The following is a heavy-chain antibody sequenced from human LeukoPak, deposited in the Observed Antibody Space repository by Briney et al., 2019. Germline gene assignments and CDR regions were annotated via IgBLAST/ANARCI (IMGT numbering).Heavy chain of an antibody. Sequence: PGGSLRLSCAASGFTFSSYAMSWVRQAPGKGLEWVSDISGSGGSTYYADSVKGRFTISRDNSKNTLYLQMNSRRAEDTAVYYCAKAQGTAHYFDYWGQGTLVTVSS. CDR2: ISGSGGST. CDR1: GFTFSSYA. CDR3: AKAQGTAHYFDY. V-gene: IGHV3-23*01. J-gene: IGHJ4*02.